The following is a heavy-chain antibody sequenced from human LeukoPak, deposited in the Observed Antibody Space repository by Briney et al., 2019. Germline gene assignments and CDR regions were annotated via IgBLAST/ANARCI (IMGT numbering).Heavy chain of an antibody. CDR3: AKDKLHTWYFDL. CDR1: GFSLSPHA. J-gene: IGHJ2*01. CDR2: ISASGSGT. V-gene: IGHV3-23*01. D-gene: IGHD4-23*01. Sequence: GGSLRLSCTASGFSLSPHAMTWVRQAPGKGLESVSAISASGSGTDYADSVKGRFTISRDDSKNMLYLEMNSLRAEDAALYYCAKDKLHTWYFDLWGRGTLVTVSS.